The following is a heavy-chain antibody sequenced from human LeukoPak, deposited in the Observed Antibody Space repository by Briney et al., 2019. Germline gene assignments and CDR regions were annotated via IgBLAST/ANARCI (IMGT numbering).Heavy chain of an antibody. Sequence: EASVKVSCKASGYTFTSYGISWVRQAPGQGLEWMGWISAYNGNTNYAQKLQGRVTMTRDTSISTAYMELSRLRSDDTAVYYCARARLKVAAAGKAEVGYWGQGTLVTVSS. CDR1: GYTFTSYG. J-gene: IGHJ4*02. V-gene: IGHV1-18*01. CDR3: ARARLKVAAAGKAEVGY. CDR2: ISAYNGNT. D-gene: IGHD6-13*01.